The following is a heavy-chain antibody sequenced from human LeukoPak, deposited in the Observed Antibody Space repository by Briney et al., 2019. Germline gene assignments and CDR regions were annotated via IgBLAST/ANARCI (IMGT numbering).Heavy chain of an antibody. CDR1: GFAFSSFD. Sequence: PGGSLRLSCAASGFAFSSFDMSWVRQAPGKGLEWVSAIGGSGGGTYYADSVKGRFTISRDNSKNTLYLQMNSLRAEDTAVYYCAKRGSGWYEDYYYYMDVWGKGTTVTVSS. V-gene: IGHV3-23*01. J-gene: IGHJ6*03. CDR3: AKRGSGWYEDYYYYMDV. CDR2: IGGSGGGT. D-gene: IGHD6-19*01.